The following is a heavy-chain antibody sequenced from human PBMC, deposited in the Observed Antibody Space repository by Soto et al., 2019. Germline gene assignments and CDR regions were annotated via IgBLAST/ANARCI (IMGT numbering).Heavy chain of an antibody. V-gene: IGHV5-51*01. D-gene: IGHD6-19*01. J-gene: IGHJ4*02. CDR1: GYSFTIYW. CDR3: ARRPYSSGWYYFDY. Sequence: PGESLKISCKGSGYSFTIYWIGWVRQMPWKGLEWMGIIYPGDSDTRYSPSFQGQVTISADKSISTAYLQWSSLKASDTAMYYCARRPYSSGWYYFDYWGQGTLVTVSS. CDR2: IYPGDSDT.